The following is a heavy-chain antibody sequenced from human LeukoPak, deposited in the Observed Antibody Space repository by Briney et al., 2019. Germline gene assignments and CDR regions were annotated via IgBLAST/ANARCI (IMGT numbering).Heavy chain of an antibody. Sequence: VASVKVSCKASGYTFTSYYMHWVRQAPGQGLEWMGIINPSGGSTSYAQKLQGRVTMTTDTSTSTAYMELRSLRSDDTAVYYCARMSAAVGDYFDYWGQGTLVTVSS. V-gene: IGHV1-46*01. CDR2: INPSGGST. CDR3: ARMSAAVGDYFDY. CDR1: GYTFTSYY. D-gene: IGHD6-13*01. J-gene: IGHJ4*02.